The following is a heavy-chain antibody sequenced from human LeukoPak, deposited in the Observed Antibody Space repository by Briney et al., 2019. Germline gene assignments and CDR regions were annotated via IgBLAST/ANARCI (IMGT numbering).Heavy chain of an antibody. CDR3: ARTYYYHSSGYHDSLDY. CDR1: GYTFTKCY. CDR2: INPTGGLT. D-gene: IGHD3-22*01. Sequence: ASVKVSCNASGYTFTKCYMHWVRQAPGQGLEWMGLINPTGGLTSYAQKFQGRVTMTRDMSTSTVYMELSSLRSEDTAVYYCARTYYYHSSGYHDSLDYWGQGTLVTVSS. J-gene: IGHJ4*02. V-gene: IGHV1-46*01.